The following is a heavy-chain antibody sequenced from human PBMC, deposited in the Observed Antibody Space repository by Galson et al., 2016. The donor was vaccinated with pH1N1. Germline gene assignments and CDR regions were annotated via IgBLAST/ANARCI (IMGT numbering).Heavy chain of an antibody. Sequence: LSLTCTVSGGSIISSSYYWGWLRQPPGKGLEWIGSIFYSGSTYYNPSLKSRVTISVDTSKNQFSLKLTSVTAADTAVYYCASHRPRAVVVPAAASDWGQGTLVTVSS. CDR2: IFYSGST. V-gene: IGHV4-39*01. CDR3: ASHRPRAVVVPAAASD. CDR1: GGSIISSSYY. J-gene: IGHJ4*02. D-gene: IGHD2-2*01.